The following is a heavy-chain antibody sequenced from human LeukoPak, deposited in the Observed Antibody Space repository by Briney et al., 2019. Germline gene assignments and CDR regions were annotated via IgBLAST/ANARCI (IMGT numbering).Heavy chain of an antibody. CDR1: GFTFSSYA. Sequence: GGSLRLSCAASGFTFSSYAMHWVRQAPGKGLEWVAIISYDGSSEYYSDSVKGRFTISRDNSKNTLYLQMNSLRAEDTAVYYCAFSFLGYCSSTSCYNAFDIWGQGTMVTVSP. J-gene: IGHJ3*02. D-gene: IGHD2-2*02. CDR2: ISYDGSSE. CDR3: AFSFLGYCSSTSCYNAFDI. V-gene: IGHV3-30-3*01.